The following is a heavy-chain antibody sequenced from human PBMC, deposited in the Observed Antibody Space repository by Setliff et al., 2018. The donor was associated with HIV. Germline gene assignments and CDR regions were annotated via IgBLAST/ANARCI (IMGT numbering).Heavy chain of an antibody. CDR3: AREGADSGSGSCDY. D-gene: IGHD3-10*01. Sequence: SETLSLSCAASGFTFSTYWMHWIRQPPGKGLEWIGSIFYGGNTYYNPSLKSRVAISVDTSKNHFSLRLSSVTAADTAVYYCAREGADSGSGSCDYWGQGTLVTVSS. CDR1: GFTFSTYW. CDR2: IFYGGNT. J-gene: IGHJ4*02. V-gene: IGHV4-39*02.